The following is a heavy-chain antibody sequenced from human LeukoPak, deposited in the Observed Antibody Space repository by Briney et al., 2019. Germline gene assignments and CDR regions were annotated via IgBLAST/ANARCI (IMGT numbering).Heavy chain of an antibody. V-gene: IGHV5-51*07. J-gene: IGHJ3*02. Sequence: GESLKISCKGSGYSFTSYWIGWVHQMPGKGLEWMGIIYPGDSDTRYSPSFQGQVTISADKSISTAYLQWSSLKASDTAMYYCARSPIAAAGTMPFDIWGQGTMVTVSS. D-gene: IGHD6-13*01. CDR1: GYSFTSYW. CDR3: ARSPIAAAGTMPFDI. CDR2: IYPGDSDT.